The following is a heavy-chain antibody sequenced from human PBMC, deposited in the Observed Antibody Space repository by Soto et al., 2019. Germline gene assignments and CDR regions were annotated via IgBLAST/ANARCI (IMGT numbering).Heavy chain of an antibody. V-gene: IGHV2-5*02. Sequence: QITLKESGPTLVKHTQTLTQTCTFSGFSLSTFGVGVGWIRQPPGKALEWLALIYWDDDKRYSPSLKSRLTTTKDTSKTQVFLTMTNMDPVDTATYYCSHRRPGSWNFDYWGQGTLVTVSS. CDR2: IYWDDDK. CDR3: SHRRPGSWNFDY. J-gene: IGHJ4*02. CDR1: GFSLSTFGVG. D-gene: IGHD1-1*01.